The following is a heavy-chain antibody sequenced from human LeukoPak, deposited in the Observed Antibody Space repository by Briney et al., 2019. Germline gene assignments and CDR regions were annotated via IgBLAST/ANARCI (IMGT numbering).Heavy chain of an antibody. CDR3: GRSIAPTSWCHWFDP. CDR2: IKQDGSEK. J-gene: IGHJ5*02. CDR1: GFTFSSYW. D-gene: IGHD6-6*01. V-gene: IGHV3-7*01. Sequence: GGSLRLSCAASGFTFSSYWMSWVRQASGKGLGWVANIKQDGSEKHYVDSVKGRFTISRDNAKNSLYLQMNSLRAEDTAVYYCGRSIAPTSWCHWFDPWGQGTLVTDSS.